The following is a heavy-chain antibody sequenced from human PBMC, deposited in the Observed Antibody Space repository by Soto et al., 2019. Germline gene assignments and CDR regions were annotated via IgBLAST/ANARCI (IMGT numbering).Heavy chain of an antibody. V-gene: IGHV3-74*01. Sequence: EVQLVESGGGLVQPGGSLRLSCVASEFTFRFSWMHWVRQVPGKGLVWVSRIKNDGSSTSYADAVKGRFIISRDNAQNTVSLQMNSLRADDTAIYYCARDRGLRTASWGQGTLVTVSS. CDR1: EFTFRFSW. CDR3: ARDRGLRTAS. D-gene: IGHD5-12*01. J-gene: IGHJ4*02. CDR2: IKNDGSST.